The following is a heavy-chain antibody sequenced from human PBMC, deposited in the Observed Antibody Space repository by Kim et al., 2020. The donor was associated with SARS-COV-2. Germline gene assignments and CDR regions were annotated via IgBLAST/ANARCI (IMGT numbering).Heavy chain of an antibody. V-gene: IGHV3-11*03. Sequence: SVKGRFTLSRDNAKTSLYLQMSSLRAEDTAVYYCARYYHDSSGYYLGIDYWGQGTLVTVSS. D-gene: IGHD3-22*01. CDR3: ARYYHDSSGYYLGIDY. J-gene: IGHJ4*02.